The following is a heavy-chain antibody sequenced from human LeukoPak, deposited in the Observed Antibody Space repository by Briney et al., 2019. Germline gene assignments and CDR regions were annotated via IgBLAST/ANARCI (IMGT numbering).Heavy chain of an antibody. Sequence: GGSLRLSCAASGFTFSSYWMTWVRQSPGKGLEWVANIKPDGSLIYYVDSVKGRFTISRDNAKNSLYLQMNSLRAEDTAVYYCAKWELYSGFYYIDYWGQGTLATVSS. J-gene: IGHJ4*02. V-gene: IGHV3-7*01. D-gene: IGHD1-26*01. CDR3: AKWELYSGFYYIDY. CDR2: IKPDGSLI. CDR1: GFTFSSYW.